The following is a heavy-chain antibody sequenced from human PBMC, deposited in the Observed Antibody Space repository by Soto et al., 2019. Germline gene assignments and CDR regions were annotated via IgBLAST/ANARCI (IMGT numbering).Heavy chain of an antibody. CDR3: ARQQWLALEYNWFDP. J-gene: IGHJ5*02. V-gene: IGHV4-39*01. D-gene: IGHD6-19*01. CDR2: IYYSGST. Sequence: SETLSLTCTVSGGSISSSSYYWGWIRQPPGKGLEWIGSIYYSGSTYYNPSLKSRVTISVDTSKNQFSLKLSSVTAADTAVYYCARQQWLALEYNWFDPWGQGTLVTVSS. CDR1: GGSISSSSYY.